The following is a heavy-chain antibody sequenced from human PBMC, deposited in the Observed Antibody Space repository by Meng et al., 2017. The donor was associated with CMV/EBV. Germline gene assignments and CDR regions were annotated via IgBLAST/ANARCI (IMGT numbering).Heavy chain of an antibody. CDR3: ARAYCGGDCSRMDV. J-gene: IGHJ6*02. Sequence: GESLKISCAASGFTFSSYSMNWVRQAPGKGLEWVSYISSSSSTIYYADSVKGRFTISRDNAKNSLYLQMNSLRAEDTAVYYCARAYCGGDCSRMDVWGQGTTVTVSS. V-gene: IGHV3-48*04. CDR2: ISSSSSTI. CDR1: GFTFSSYS. D-gene: IGHD2-21*01.